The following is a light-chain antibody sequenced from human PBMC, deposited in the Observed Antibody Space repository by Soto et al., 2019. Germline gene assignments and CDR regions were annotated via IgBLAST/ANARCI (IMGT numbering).Light chain of an antibody. Sequence: EIVLTQSPATLSLSPGERATLSCRASQSVSRNLAWYQHKPGQAPRLLIYGASSRPTGIPDRFSGSGSGTDFTLTISRLEPEDFAVYYCQQYGSSSTFGQGTRLEIK. CDR3: QQYGSSST. CDR1: QSVSRN. J-gene: IGKJ5*01. CDR2: GAS. V-gene: IGKV3-20*01.